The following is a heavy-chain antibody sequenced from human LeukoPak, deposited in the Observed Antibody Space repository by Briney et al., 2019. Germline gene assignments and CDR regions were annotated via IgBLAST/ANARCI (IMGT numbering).Heavy chain of an antibody. CDR3: ARIFDY. CDR1: GFTFSSYS. V-gene: IGHV3-21*01. J-gene: IGHJ4*02. Sequence: GGSLRLSCAASGFTFSSYSMNWVRQAPGKGLEWVSSISSSGSYIYYADSVKGRFTISRDNAKNSLYLQTNSLRAEDTAVYYCARIFDYWGQGTLVTVSS. CDR2: ISSSGSYI.